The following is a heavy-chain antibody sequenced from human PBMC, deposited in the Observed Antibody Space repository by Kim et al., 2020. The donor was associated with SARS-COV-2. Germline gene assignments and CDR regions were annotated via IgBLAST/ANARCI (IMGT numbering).Heavy chain of an antibody. CDR2: IHYSGSI. CDR3: ARLLWEATIERRFDP. Sequence: SETLSLTCTVSGGSISSSSYFWGWIRQPPGKWLEWIGSIHYSGSIYYNPSLKSRVTISVDTSKNHFSLKLSSVTAADTAVYYCARLLWEATIERRFDPWAREPWSPSP. J-gene: IGHJ5*02. CDR1: GGSISSSSYF. V-gene: IGHV4-39*02. D-gene: IGHD1-26*01.